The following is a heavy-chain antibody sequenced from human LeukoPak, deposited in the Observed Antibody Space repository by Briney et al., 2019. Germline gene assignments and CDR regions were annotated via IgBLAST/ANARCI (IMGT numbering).Heavy chain of an antibody. D-gene: IGHD6-6*01. V-gene: IGHV1-2*02. CDR1: GYTFTGYY. CDR3: AREGSSSHLGY. CDR2: INPNSGGT. J-gene: IGHJ4*02. Sequence: ASVKVSCKASGYTFTGYYIHWVRQAPGQGLEWMGWINPNSGGTNYAQKFQDRVTMTRDTSINTGYMELSSLTSDDTAVYYCAREGSSSHLGYWGRGTLVTVSS.